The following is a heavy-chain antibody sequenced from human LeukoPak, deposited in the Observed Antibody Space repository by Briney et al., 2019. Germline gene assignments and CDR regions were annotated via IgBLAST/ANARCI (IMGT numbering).Heavy chain of an antibody. CDR2: ISYDGSNK. CDR3: AKDLFEDYGDYPPDAFDI. Sequence: GRSLRLSCAASGFTFSSYGMHWVRQAPGKGLEWVAVISYDGSNKYYADSVKGRFTISRDNSKNTLYLQMNSLRAEDTAVYYCAKDLFEDYGDYPPDAFDIWGQGTMVTVSS. V-gene: IGHV3-30*18. D-gene: IGHD4-17*01. CDR1: GFTFSSYG. J-gene: IGHJ3*02.